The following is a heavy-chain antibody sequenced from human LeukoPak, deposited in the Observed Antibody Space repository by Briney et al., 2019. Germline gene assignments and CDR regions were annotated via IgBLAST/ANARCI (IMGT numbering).Heavy chain of an antibody. J-gene: IGHJ4*02. CDR2: ISGSGGST. Sequence: GGSLRLSCAASGFTFSSYAMSWVRRAPGKGLEWVSAISGSGGSTYYADSVKGRFTISRDNAKNSLYLHMNSLTVEDTAVYYCSRDPRHNDYWGQGTLVTVSS. V-gene: IGHV3-23*01. CDR1: GFTFSSYA. CDR3: SRDPRHNDY.